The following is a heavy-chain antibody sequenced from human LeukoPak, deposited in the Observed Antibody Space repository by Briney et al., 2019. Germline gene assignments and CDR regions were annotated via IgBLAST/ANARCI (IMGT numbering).Heavy chain of an antibody. CDR2: ISYDGSNK. Sequence: GGSLRLSCAASGFTFSSYGMHWVRQAPGKGLEWVAVISYDGSNKYYADSVKGRFTISRDNSKNTLYLQMNSLRAEDTAVYYCARDREYGDGDYFDYWGQGTLVTVSS. D-gene: IGHD5-24*01. CDR3: ARDREYGDGDYFDY. J-gene: IGHJ4*02. V-gene: IGHV3-30*03. CDR1: GFTFSSYG.